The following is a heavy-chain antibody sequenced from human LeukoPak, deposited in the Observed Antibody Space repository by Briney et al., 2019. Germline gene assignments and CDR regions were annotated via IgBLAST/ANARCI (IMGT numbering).Heavy chain of an antibody. V-gene: IGHV3-74*01. D-gene: IGHD1-26*01. CDR1: GFTFSNYW. CDR3: ATISRSVSSHFDY. CDR2: INGDGSTT. Sequence: PGGYLRLSCAASGFTFSNYWMHWVRQAPGKELVWVSRINGDGSTTDYADSVKGRFTISRDNAKNTLYLQMNSLRAEDTSVYYCATISRSVSSHFDYWGQGTLVTVSS. J-gene: IGHJ4*02.